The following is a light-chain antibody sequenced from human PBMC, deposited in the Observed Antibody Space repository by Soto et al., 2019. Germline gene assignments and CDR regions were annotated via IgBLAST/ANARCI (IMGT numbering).Light chain of an antibody. Sequence: SYELTQPPSVSVAPGQTARITCGGNNIGSKSVHWYQQKPGQAPVLVVYDDSDRPSAIPERFSGSNSGNTATLTISRVEAGDEADYYCQVWDSSSDHSLYVFGTGTKVTVL. CDR3: QVWDSSSDHSLYV. CDR2: DDS. J-gene: IGLJ1*01. V-gene: IGLV3-21*02. CDR1: NIGSKS.